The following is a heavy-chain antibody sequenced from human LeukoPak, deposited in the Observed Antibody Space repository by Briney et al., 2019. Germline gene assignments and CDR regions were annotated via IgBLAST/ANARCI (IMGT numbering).Heavy chain of an antibody. J-gene: IGHJ4*02. D-gene: IGHD2-2*02. CDR3: ARHCSGISCYSD. Sequence: SETLSLTCTVSGGSISSGGYHWSWIRQPPGKGLEWIGYIYHSGSTYYNPSLKSRVTISVDRSKNQFSLKLSSVTAADTAVYYCARHCSGISCYSDWGLGTLVTVSS. CDR2: IYHSGST. V-gene: IGHV4-30-2*01. CDR1: GGSISSGGYH.